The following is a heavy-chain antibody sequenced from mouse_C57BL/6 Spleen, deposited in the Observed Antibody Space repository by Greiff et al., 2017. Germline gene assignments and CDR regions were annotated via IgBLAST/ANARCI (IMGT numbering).Heavy chain of an antibody. CDR2: INPNNGGT. Sequence: EVQLQQSGPELVKPGASVKIPCKASGYTFTDYNMDWVKQSHGKSLEWIGDINPNNGGTIYNQKFKGKATLTVDTSSSTAYMELRSLTSEDTAVYYCARKNYYGSSFFDYWGQGTTLTVSS. V-gene: IGHV1-18*01. J-gene: IGHJ2*01. CDR3: ARKNYYGSSFFDY. D-gene: IGHD1-1*01. CDR1: GYTFTDYN.